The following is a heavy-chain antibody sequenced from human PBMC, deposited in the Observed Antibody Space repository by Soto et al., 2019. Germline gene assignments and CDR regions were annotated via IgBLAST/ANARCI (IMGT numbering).Heavy chain of an antibody. CDR2: IYSGGST. CDR1: SSTMRSHY. Sequence: SLRLSCKTSSSTMRSHYMSLVRRAPGKGLEWVSVIYSGGSTYYADSVQGRFTISRDNSKNTLYLQMNSLRAEDTAAYYCERTPGSHYYYCGMDVWGQGTMVTVSS. J-gene: IGHJ6*02. V-gene: IGHV3-53*01. D-gene: IGHD2-15*01. CDR3: ERTPGSHYYYCGMDV.